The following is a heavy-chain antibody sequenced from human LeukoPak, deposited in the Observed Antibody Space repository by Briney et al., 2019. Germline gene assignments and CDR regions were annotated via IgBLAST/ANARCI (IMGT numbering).Heavy chain of an antibody. J-gene: IGHJ4*02. D-gene: IGHD1-26*01. CDR1: GGSISSSSYY. CDR3: ARHWSIVGAENYFDY. Sequence: SETLSLTCTVSGGSISSSSYYWVWIRQPPGKGLEWIGSIYYSGSTHNNPSLKSRVTISVDASKNQFSLKVSSVTAADTAIYYCARHWSIVGAENYFDYWGQGTLVTVSS. CDR2: IYYSGST. V-gene: IGHV4-39*01.